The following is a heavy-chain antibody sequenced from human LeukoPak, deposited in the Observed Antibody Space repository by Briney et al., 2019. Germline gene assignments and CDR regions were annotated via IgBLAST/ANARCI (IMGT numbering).Heavy chain of an antibody. CDR2: IIPIFGTA. CDR3: AREALNTYYYDSSGYCDY. CDR1: GGTFSSYA. D-gene: IGHD3-22*01. V-gene: IGHV1-69*13. Sequence: SVKVSCKASGGTFSSYAISWVRQAPGQGLEWMGGIIPIFGTANYAQKFQGRATITADESTSTAYMELSSLRSEDTAVYYCAREALNTYYYDSSGYCDYWGQGTLVTVSS. J-gene: IGHJ4*02.